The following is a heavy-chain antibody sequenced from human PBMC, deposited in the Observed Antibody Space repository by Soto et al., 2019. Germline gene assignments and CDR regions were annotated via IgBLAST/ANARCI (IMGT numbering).Heavy chain of an antibody. CDR2: TKNKANSYTT. V-gene: IGHV3-72*01. D-gene: IGHD3-16*01. CDR1: GFTFSDRY. CDR3: TIEGAYPGPDFDY. Sequence: GGSLRLSCAASGFTFSDRYMDWVRQAPGKGLEWVGRTKNKANSYTTEYAASVKGRFAISRDDSRNSVYLQMNSLKTDDTAVYYCTIEGAYPGPDFDYWGQGTLVTVSS. J-gene: IGHJ4*02.